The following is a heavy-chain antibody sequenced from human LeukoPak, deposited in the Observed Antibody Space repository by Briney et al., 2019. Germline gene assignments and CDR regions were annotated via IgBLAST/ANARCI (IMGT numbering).Heavy chain of an antibody. CDR3: AKDVRTGSGWFDP. CDR2: ISGSGGST. V-gene: IGHV3-23*01. J-gene: IGHJ5*02. D-gene: IGHD2-8*01. Sequence: PGGSLRLSCPAAGFTFSSYGMSWVRQAPGKGLEWVSAISGSGGSTYYADSVKGRFTISRDNSKNTLYLQMNSLRAEDTAVYYCAKDVRTGSGWFDPWGQGTLVTVSS. CDR1: GFTFSSYG.